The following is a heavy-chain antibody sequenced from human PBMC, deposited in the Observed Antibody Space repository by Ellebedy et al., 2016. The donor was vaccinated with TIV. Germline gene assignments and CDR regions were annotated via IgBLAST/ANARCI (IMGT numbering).Heavy chain of an antibody. V-gene: IGHV3-23*01. CDR1: GFTFSSYA. CDR3: AKGRGGGSDSSAPRYYFDY. Sequence: PGGSLRLSCAASGFTFSSYAMSWVRQAPGKGLEWVSGINAGGGKTYYADSGKGRFTISRDNSKNTLYLQMNSLRAEDTAVYYCAKGRGGGSDSSAPRYYFDYWGLGTLVTVSS. CDR2: INAGGGKT. J-gene: IGHJ4*02. D-gene: IGHD3-22*01.